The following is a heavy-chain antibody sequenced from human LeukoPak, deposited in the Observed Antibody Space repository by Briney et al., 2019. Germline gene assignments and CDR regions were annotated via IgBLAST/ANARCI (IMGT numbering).Heavy chain of an antibody. D-gene: IGHD3-9*01. Sequence: PGGSLRLSCAASGFTFSSYGMHWVRQAPGKGLEYVSAISSNGGSTYYANSVKGRFTISRDNSKNTLYLQMGSLRAEDMAVYYCARRLVIPGVLDYWGQGTLVTVSS. CDR1: GFTFSSYG. V-gene: IGHV3-64*01. CDR3: ARRLVIPGVLDY. J-gene: IGHJ4*02. CDR2: ISSNGGST.